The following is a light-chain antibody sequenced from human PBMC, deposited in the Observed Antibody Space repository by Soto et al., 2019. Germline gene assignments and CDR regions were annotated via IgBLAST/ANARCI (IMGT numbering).Light chain of an antibody. Sequence: EIVLTQSPGTLSLSPGERATLSCRASQSVSSSYLAWFQQKSGQAPRLLIYVASSRATGIPDRFSGSGSGIDFTLTMSRLEPEDFAVYYCQQYGSYPVTFGRGTKVEIK. V-gene: IGKV3-20*01. CDR1: QSVSSSY. CDR3: QQYGSYPVT. J-gene: IGKJ1*01. CDR2: VAS.